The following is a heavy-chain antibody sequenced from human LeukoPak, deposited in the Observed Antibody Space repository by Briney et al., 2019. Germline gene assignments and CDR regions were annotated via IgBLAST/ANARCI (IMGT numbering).Heavy chain of an antibody. V-gene: IGHV1-69*04. CDR1: GGTLSIYA. Sequence: SVKVSCKSSGGTLSIYAISWMRMAPGQGLEWMGRMILILGITNYAQKFQDSRTIIADKSTRTAYTQLMSMRTEATAVDYYGAYDFWSGYVADAAFDIWGQGTKVAVSS. CDR3: GAYDFWSGYVADAAFDI. J-gene: IGHJ3*02. D-gene: IGHD3-3*01. CDR2: MILILGIT.